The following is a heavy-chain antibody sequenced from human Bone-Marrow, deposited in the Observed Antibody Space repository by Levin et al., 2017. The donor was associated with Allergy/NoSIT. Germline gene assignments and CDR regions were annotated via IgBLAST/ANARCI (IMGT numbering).Heavy chain of an antibody. CDR2: TWYDETNI. CDR1: GFTFSTYG. D-gene: IGHD3-10*01. V-gene: IGHV3-33*01. J-gene: IGHJ6*02. CDR3: ARSAGPGNGLDV. Sequence: GESLKISCAASGFTFSTYGMFWVRQAPGKGLEWVALTWYDETNIHYADSVRGRFTISRDNSKSMLYLQMHTLRGDDTAVYFCARSAGPGNGLDVWGQGTTVTVSS.